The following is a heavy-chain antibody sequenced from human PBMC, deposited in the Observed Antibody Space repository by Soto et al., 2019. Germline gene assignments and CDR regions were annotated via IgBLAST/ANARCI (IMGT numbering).Heavy chain of an antibody. Sequence: PSETLSLTCTVFGGSVSIGDYLWSWIRQRPGKGLEWIGYIHDSGNTYYNPSLETRLDISLDRSKNQFSVKLMSVTAADTAVYYCARGELYFDIWGQGSLVTVSS. CDR3: ARGELYFDI. D-gene: IGHD1-7*01. CDR1: GGSVSIGDYL. J-gene: IGHJ4*02. V-gene: IGHV4-30-4*01. CDR2: IHDSGNT.